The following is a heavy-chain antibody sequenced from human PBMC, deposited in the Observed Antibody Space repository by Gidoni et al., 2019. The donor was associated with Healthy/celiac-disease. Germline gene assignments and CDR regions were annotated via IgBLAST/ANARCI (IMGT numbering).Heavy chain of an antibody. J-gene: IGHJ4*02. Sequence: EVQLVESGGGLVQPGGSLRLSCAASGFTFSRYWMHWVRQAPGKGLVWVSRINSDGRSTSYADSVKGRFTISRDNAKNTLYLQMNSLRAEDTAVYYCARDLTRDYDSSGYYSDHNDYWGQGTLVTVSS. CDR3: ARDLTRDYDSSGYYSDHNDY. CDR2: INSDGRST. D-gene: IGHD3-22*01. CDR1: GFTFSRYW. V-gene: IGHV3-74*01.